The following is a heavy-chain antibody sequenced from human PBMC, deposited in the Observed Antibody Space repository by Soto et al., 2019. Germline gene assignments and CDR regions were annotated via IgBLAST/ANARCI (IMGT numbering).Heavy chain of an antibody. CDR1: GGSISSSSYY. Sequence: PSETLSLTCTVSGGSISSSSYYWGWIRQPPGKGLEWIGSIYYSGSTYYNPSLKSRVTISVDTSKNQFSLKLSSVTAADTAVYYCARSTYCGFDPWGQGTLVTVSS. J-gene: IGHJ5*02. D-gene: IGHD2-21*01. CDR3: ARSTYCGFDP. V-gene: IGHV4-39*01. CDR2: IYYSGST.